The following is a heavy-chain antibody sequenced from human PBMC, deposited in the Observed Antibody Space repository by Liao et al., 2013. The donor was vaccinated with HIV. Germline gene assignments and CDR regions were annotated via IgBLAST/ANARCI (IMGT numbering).Heavy chain of an antibody. Sequence: QVQLQESGPGLVKPSETLSLTCTVSGGSISSYFWSWIRQPAGKGLEWIGRIYISGSTNYNPSLKSRVTMSVDTSKNQFSLKLSSVTAADTAVYYCARGPNYLDGTGYPDYWGQGTLVTVSS. D-gene: IGHD3-22*01. CDR2: IYISGST. J-gene: IGHJ4*02. V-gene: IGHV4-4*07. CDR3: ARGPNYLDGTGYPDY. CDR1: GGSISSYF.